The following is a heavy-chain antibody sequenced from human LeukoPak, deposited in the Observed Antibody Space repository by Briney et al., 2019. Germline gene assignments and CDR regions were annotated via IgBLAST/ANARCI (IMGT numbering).Heavy chain of an antibody. V-gene: IGHV4-30-4*08. CDR2: IYYSGST. CDR3: ARYTVVPVFDY. D-gene: IGHD2-2*01. J-gene: IGHJ4*02. CDR1: GGSISSGDYY. Sequence: PSEXLSLTCTVSGGSISSGDYYWRWIRQPPGKGLEWIGYIYYSGSTYYNPSLKSRVTISVDTSKNQFSLKLSSVTAADTAVYYCARYTVVPVFDYWGQGTLVTVSS.